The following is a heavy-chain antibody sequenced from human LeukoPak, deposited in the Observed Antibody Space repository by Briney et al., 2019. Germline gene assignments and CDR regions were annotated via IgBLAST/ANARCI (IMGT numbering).Heavy chain of an antibody. CDR3: ARGTNRGYSIWFDP. J-gene: IGHJ5*02. V-gene: IGHV4-59*11. CDR1: GGSISSHY. D-gene: IGHD5-18*01. CDR2: IYYSGST. Sequence: SETLSLTCTVSGGSISSHYWSWIRQPPGKGLEWIGYIYYSGSTNYNPSLKSRVTISVDTSKNQFSLKLSSVTAADTAVYYCARGTNRGYSIWFDPWGQGTLVTVSS.